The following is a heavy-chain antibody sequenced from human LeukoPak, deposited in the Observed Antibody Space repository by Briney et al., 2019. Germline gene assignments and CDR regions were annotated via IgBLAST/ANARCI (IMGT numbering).Heavy chain of an antibody. V-gene: IGHV2-5*01. CDR2: IYWNDDK. CDR1: GFSLSTSGVG. CDR3: AHMARYCSSSSCYYFDY. J-gene: IGHJ4*02. Sequence: ESGPTLVKPTQTLTLTCTFSGFSLSTSGVGVGWIRQPPGKALEWLALIYWNDDKRYSPSLKSRLTITKDTSKNQVVLTMTNMDPVVTATYYCAHMARYCSSSSCYYFDYWGQGSLVTVSS. D-gene: IGHD2-2*01.